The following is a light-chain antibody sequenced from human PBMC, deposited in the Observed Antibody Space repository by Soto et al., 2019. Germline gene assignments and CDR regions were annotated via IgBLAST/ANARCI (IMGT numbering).Light chain of an antibody. V-gene: IGKV3D-20*02. J-gene: IGKJ1*01. CDR2: DAS. CDR1: QSVSSSY. Sequence: EIVLTQSPGTLSLSPGERATLSCRASQSVSSSYLAWYQQKPGQAPRLLIYDASSRATGIPDRFSGGGSGTDFTLTISRLEPEDFAVYYCQQYNNWWTFGQGTKVDIK. CDR3: QQYNNWWT.